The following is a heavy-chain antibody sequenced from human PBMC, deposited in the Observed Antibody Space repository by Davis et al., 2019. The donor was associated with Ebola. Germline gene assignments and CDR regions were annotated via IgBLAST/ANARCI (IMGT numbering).Heavy chain of an antibody. Sequence: ASVKVSCKASGYTFTNYYIHWVRQAPGQGLEWMGRINPYSGGTNYAQKFQGRVTITRDTSASTAYMELSSLRSEDTAVYFCARDEFDYWGQGTLVTVSS. V-gene: IGHV1-2*06. CDR3: ARDEFDY. CDR1: GYTFTNYY. J-gene: IGHJ4*02. CDR2: INPYSGGT.